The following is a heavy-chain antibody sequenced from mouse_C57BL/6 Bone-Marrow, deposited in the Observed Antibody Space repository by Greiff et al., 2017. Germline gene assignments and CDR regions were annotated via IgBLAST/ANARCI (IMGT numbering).Heavy chain of an antibody. Sequence: VQLQQSGAELARPGASVKMSCKASGYTFTSYTMHWVKRRPGQGLEWIGYINPSSGYTKYNQKFKDKATLTADKSSSTAYMQLSSLTSEDSAVYYCARGGDYDYDGGDWGQGTLVTVSA. CDR3: ARGGDYDYDGGD. CDR2: INPSSGYT. D-gene: IGHD2-4*01. V-gene: IGHV1-4*01. CDR1: GYTFTSYT. J-gene: IGHJ3*01.